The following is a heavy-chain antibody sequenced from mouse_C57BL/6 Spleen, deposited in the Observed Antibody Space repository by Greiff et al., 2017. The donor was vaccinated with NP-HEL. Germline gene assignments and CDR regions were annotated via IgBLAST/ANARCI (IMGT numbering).Heavy chain of an antibody. V-gene: IGHV1-39*01. Sequence: VQLQQSGPELVKPGASVKISCKASGYSFTDYNMHWVKQSTGKSLEWIGVINPNYGTTSYNQKFKGKATLTVDQSSSTAYMQRNSLTSEDSAVYDCARWGTYDGSLAYWGQGTLVTVSA. CDR3: ARWGTYDGSLAY. J-gene: IGHJ3*01. CDR2: INPNYGTT. D-gene: IGHD2-3*01. CDR1: GYSFTDYN.